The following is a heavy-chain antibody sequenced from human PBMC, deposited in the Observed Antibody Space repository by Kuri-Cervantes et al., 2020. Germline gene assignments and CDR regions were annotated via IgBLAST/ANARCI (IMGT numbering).Heavy chain of an antibody. CDR2: IYYSGST. V-gene: IGHV4-61*01. Sequence: SETLSLTCTVSGGSVSSGSYYWSWIRQPPGKGLEWIGYIYYSGSTNYNPSLKSRVTISVDTSKNQFSLKLSSVTAADTAVYYCARGGLVRAGDAFYIWGQGTMVTVSS. CDR3: ARGGLVRAGDAFYI. J-gene: IGHJ3*02. D-gene: IGHD6-13*01. CDR1: GGSVSSGSYY.